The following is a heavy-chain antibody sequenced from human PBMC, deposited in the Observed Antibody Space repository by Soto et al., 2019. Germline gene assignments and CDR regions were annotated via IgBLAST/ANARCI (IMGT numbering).Heavy chain of an antibody. V-gene: IGHV3-7*04. CDR3: ARGDYYDSSGPFSDAFDI. CDR1: GFTFSTYW. D-gene: IGHD3-22*01. J-gene: IGHJ3*02. CDR2: IRPDGSEK. Sequence: HPGGSLRLSCAASGFTFSTYWMSWVRQAPGKGLEWVANIRPDGSEKWYVDSVKGRFTISRDNAKNSLYLQMNSLRAEDTAMYYCARGDYYDSSGPFSDAFDIWGQGTMVTVSS.